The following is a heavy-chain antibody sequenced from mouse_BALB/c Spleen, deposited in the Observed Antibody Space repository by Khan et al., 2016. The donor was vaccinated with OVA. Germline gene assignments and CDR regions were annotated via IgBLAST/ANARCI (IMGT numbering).Heavy chain of an antibody. J-gene: IGHJ2*01. CDR3: ARSAI. V-gene: IGHV5-6-3*01. Sequence: EVHGVESGGGIVQPGGFLKRSCAASRFTISSYGMSSVCQTPDKRPELVATIDSIGGRADDPDSVKRRCPISGDNAKIALYLQMRSLKSEDTAMYYCARSAIWGQGTTLTVSS. D-gene: IGHD2-12*01. CDR1: RFTISSYG. CDR2: IDSIGGRA.